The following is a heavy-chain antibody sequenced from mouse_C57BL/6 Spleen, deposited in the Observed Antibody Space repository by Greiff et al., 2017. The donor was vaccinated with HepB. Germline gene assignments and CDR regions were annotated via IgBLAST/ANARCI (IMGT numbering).Heavy chain of an antibody. CDR2: IDPEDGET. CDR1: GFNIKDYY. D-gene: IGHD1-1*01. CDR3: AFYYYVSSEYYFDY. J-gene: IGHJ2*01. V-gene: IGHV14-2*01. Sequence: EVQLQQSGAELVKPGASVKLSCTASGFNIKDYYMHWVKQRTEQGLEWIGRIDPEDGETKYAPKFQGKATITADTSSNTAYLQLSSLTSEDTAVYYCAFYYYVSSEYYFDYWGQGTTLTVSS.